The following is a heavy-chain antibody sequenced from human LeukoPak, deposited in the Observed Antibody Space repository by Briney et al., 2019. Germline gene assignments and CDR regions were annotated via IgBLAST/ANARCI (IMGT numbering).Heavy chain of an antibody. J-gene: IGHJ4*02. Sequence: GESLRLSCAGSGFTFSSYAMHWVRQAPGKGLEWVAVISYDGSNKYYADSVKGRFTISRDNSKNTLYLQMNSLRAEDTAVYYCAKVRGNQYYFDYWGQGTLVTVSS. CDR3: AKVRGNQYYFDY. CDR1: GFTFSSYA. V-gene: IGHV3-30-3*01. CDR2: ISYDGSNK.